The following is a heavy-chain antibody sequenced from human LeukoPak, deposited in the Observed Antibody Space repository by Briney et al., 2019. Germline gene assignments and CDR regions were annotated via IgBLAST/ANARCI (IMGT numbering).Heavy chain of an antibody. CDR1: VFTFTSYG. CDR3: ARSFLGYCSGGSCYSDY. CDR2: ISAYNGNT. Sequence: ASVKVSSKASVFTFTSYGISWVRQAPGQGLEWMGWISAYNGNTNYAQKLQGRVTMTTDTSTSTAYMELRSLRSDDTAVYYCARSFLGYCSGGSCYSDYWGQGTLVTVSS. D-gene: IGHD2-15*01. J-gene: IGHJ4*02. V-gene: IGHV1-18*01.